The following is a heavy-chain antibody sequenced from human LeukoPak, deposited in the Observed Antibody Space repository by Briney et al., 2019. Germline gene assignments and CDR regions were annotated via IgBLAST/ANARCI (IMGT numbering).Heavy chain of an antibody. J-gene: IGHJ4*02. Sequence: GASVKVSCKASGYTFTSYGISWVRQAPGQGLEWMGWISAYNGNTNYAQKLQGRVTMTTDTSTSTAYMALTSLRSDDTAVYYCARDSIFGVVRGNFDYWGQGTLVTVSS. D-gene: IGHD3-3*01. CDR1: GYTFTSYG. CDR2: ISAYNGNT. CDR3: ARDSIFGVVRGNFDY. V-gene: IGHV1-18*01.